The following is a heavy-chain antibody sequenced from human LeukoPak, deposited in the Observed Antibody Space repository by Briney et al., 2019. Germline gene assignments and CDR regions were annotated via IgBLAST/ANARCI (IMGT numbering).Heavy chain of an antibody. CDR2: IYYSGST. CDR1: GGSISSGGYY. J-gene: IGHJ6*02. Sequence: SQTLSLTCTVSGGSISSGGYYWSWIRQHPGKGLEWIGYIYYSGSTYYNPSLKSRVTISVDTSKNQFSLKLSSVTAADTAVYYCARGCSSTSCQGFYGKDVWGQGTTVTVSS. D-gene: IGHD2-2*01. V-gene: IGHV4-31*03. CDR3: ARGCSSTSCQGFYGKDV.